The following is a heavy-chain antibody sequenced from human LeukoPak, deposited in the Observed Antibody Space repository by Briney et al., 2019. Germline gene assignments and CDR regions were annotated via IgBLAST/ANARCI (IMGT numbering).Heavy chain of an antibody. CDR1: GYTFYSYG. CDR3: VRDGRFEHSHFHYFDY. CDR2: ISVYNDNR. D-gene: IGHD1-26*01. J-gene: IGHJ4*02. V-gene: IGHV1-18*01. Sequence: ASVKVSCKASGYTFYSYGISWVRQAPGQGLEWMAWISVYNDNRRYAQNFQGRVTLTTDKSTSTAYMELRSLKSDDTATYYCVRDGRFEHSHFHYFDYWGQLTRVTVSS.